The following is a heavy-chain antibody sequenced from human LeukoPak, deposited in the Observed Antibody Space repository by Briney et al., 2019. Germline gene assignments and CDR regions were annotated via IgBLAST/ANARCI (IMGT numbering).Heavy chain of an antibody. CDR3: ARDRPSIAARPLPYYFYYYMDV. V-gene: IGHV1-18*01. J-gene: IGHJ6*03. D-gene: IGHD6-6*01. CDR1: GYTFTSYG. CDR2: ISAYTGNT. Sequence: ASVKVSCKASGYTFTSYGISWVRQAPGQGLEWMGWISAYTGNTNYAQKLQGRVTMTTDTSTSTAYMELRSLRSDDTAAYYCARDRPSIAARPLPYYFYYYMDVWGKGTTVIVSS.